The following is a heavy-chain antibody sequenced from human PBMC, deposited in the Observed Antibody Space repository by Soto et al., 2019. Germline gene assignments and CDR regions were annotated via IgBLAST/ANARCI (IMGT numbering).Heavy chain of an antibody. CDR1: GGSISSYY. D-gene: IGHD5-12*01. CDR3: ARSFNGYEPLYYFDY. Sequence: NPSETLSLTCTVSGGSISSYYWSWIRQPPGKGLEWIGYIYYSGSTNYNPSLKSRVTISVDTSKNQFSLKLSSVTAADTAVYYCARSFNGYEPLYYFDYWGQGTLVTVSS. V-gene: IGHV4-59*01. J-gene: IGHJ4*02. CDR2: IYYSGST.